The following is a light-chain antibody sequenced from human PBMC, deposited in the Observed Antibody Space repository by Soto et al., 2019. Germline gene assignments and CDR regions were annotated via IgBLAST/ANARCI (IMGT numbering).Light chain of an antibody. CDR3: QQRSNWPPSIT. V-gene: IGKV3-15*01. J-gene: IGKJ5*01. CDR2: GAS. Sequence: EIVRTQSPATLSVSPVERATLSCRAIQSVSSNLAWYQQKPGQAPRLLIYGASTRATGIPARFSGSGSGTEFTLTISRLEPEDFAVYYCQQRSNWPPSITCGQGTRRAI. CDR1: QSVSSN.